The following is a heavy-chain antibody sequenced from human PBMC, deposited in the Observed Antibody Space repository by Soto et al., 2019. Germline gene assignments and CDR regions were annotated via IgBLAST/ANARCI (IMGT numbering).Heavy chain of an antibody. V-gene: IGHV1-2*04. CDR1: GYTFTGYY. D-gene: IGHD2-2*01. J-gene: IGHJ4*02. CDR3: ARGVSCVYCIRTSGHGGHFDY. CDR2: INPNSGGT. Sequence: ASVKVSCKASGYTFTGYYMHWVRQAPGQGLEWMGWINPNSGGTNYAQKFQGWVTMTRDTSISTASMELSRLRSDDTALYYCARGVSCVYCIRTSGHGGHFDYWGQGTLVTVSS.